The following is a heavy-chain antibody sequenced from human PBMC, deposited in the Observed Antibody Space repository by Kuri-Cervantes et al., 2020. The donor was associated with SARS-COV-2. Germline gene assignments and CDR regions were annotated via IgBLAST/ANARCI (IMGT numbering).Heavy chain of an antibody. J-gene: IGHJ6*03. D-gene: IGHD4-23*01. CDR1: GGSISSSSYY. V-gene: IGHV4-30-4*08. Sequence: LRLSCTVSGGSISSSSYYWGWIRQPPGKGLEWIGYIYYSGSTYYNPSLKSRVTISVDTSKNQFSLKLSSVTAADTAVYYCARDADGGNGEDYYYYYMDVWGKGTTVTVSS. CDR3: ARDADGGNGEDYYYYYMDV. CDR2: IYYSGST.